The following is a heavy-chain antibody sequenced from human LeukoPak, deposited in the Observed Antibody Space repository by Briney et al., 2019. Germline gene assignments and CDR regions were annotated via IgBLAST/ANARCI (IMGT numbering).Heavy chain of an antibody. CDR2: ISKNGKTI. CDR3: ATTGLLGDIP. J-gene: IGHJ5*02. D-gene: IGHD2-21*01. V-gene: IGHV3-11*01. Sequence: GGSLRLSCAASGFTFSDYYMSWIRQAPGKGLEWLSYISKNGKTIYYADSVKGRFTISSDNARESVYLQMTSLRAEDTAVYYCATTGLLGDIPWGQGTLVTVSS. CDR1: GFTFSDYY.